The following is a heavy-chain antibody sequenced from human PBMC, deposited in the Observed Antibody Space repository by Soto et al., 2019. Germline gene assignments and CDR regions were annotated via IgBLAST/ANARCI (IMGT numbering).Heavy chain of an antibody. CDR1: GYTFTSYA. J-gene: IGHJ5*02. D-gene: IGHD3-22*01. CDR2: INAGNGNT. V-gene: IGHV1-3*01. CDR3: AGDRDYYDSSGYYYLNGNWFDP. Sequence: ASVKVSCKASGYTFTSYAMHWVRQAPGQRLEWMGWINAGNGNTKYSQKFQGRVTITRDTSASTAYMELSSLRSEDTAVYYCAGDRDYYDSSGYYYLNGNWFDPWGQGTLLTVYS.